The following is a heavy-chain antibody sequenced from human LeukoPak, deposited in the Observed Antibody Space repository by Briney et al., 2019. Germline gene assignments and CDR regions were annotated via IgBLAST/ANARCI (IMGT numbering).Heavy chain of an antibody. CDR2: IYGSGST. J-gene: IGHJ4*02. CDR1: GGSISSYY. D-gene: IGHD2/OR15-2a*01. V-gene: IGHV4-59*12. Sequence: PSETLSLTCTVSGGSISSYYWSWIRQPPGKGLEWIGYIYGSGSTYYNPSLKSRVTILVDRSKNQFSLKLSSVTAADTAVYYCARGRIRIFDYWGQGTLVTVSS. CDR3: ARGRIRIFDY.